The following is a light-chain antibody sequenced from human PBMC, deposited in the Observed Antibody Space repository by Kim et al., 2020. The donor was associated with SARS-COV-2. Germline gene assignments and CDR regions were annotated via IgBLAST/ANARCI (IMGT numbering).Light chain of an antibody. V-gene: IGLV2-23*02. Sequence: QSITHSCTGTSSDVGNYNLVSWYQQRPGNAPKLLIFEVSKRPSGVSNRFSGSKSGDTASLTISGLQAEDEADYYCCSYAGSSTFVVFGGGTQLTVL. CDR2: EVS. CDR1: SSDVGNYNL. J-gene: IGLJ2*01. CDR3: CSYAGSSTFVV.